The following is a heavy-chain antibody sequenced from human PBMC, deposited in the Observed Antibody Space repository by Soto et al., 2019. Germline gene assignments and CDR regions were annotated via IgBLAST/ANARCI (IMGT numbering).Heavy chain of an antibody. D-gene: IGHD2-2*01. Sequence: PSETLSLTCTVSSGSISSSSNHWGWIRQPPGKGLEWIGNINYSGSTYYNPSLQSRLTISVDTSNNQFSLKLSSVTAADTAGYYCAKLGGFCSGTSGSGHYARDVGGQGTRAPVS. J-gene: IGHJ6*02. CDR2: INYSGST. CDR1: SGSISSSSNH. V-gene: IGHV4-39*01. CDR3: AKLGGFCSGTSGSGHYARDV.